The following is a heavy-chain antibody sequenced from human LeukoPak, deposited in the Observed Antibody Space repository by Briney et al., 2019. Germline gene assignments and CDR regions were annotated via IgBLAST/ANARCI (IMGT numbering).Heavy chain of an antibody. J-gene: IGHJ4*02. D-gene: IGHD5-12*01. CDR3: ASAGSSGYDFDF. Sequence: SETLSLTCTVSGGSISSYYWSWIRQPPGKGLEWIGYIYTSGSTNFNPSLKSRVTISVDTSKNQFSLQLNSVTAADTALYYCASAGSSGYDFDFWGQGTLVTVSS. CDR2: IYTSGST. V-gene: IGHV4-4*09. CDR1: GGSISSYY.